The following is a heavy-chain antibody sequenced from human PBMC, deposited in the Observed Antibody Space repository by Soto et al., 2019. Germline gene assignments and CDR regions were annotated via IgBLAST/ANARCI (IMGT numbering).Heavy chain of an antibody. CDR3: ARGGDYSKDGSRNYGMDV. Sequence: QVQLQESGPGLVKPSETLSLTCTVSGGSVSSGSYYWSWIRQPPGRGLEWIGYIYYSGSTKYNPSLKSRVTMSVDTSKNQFSLKLTSVTAADTAVYYCARGGDYSKDGSRNYGMDVWGQGTTVTVSS. D-gene: IGHD4-4*01. J-gene: IGHJ6*02. V-gene: IGHV4-61*01. CDR2: IYYSGST. CDR1: GGSVSSGSYY.